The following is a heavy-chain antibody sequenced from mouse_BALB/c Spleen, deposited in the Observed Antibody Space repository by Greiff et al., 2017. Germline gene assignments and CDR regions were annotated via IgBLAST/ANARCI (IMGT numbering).Heavy chain of an antibody. J-gene: IGHJ3*01. V-gene: IGHV1-80*01. CDR3: ARRDYGNYAWFAY. Sequence: QVHVKQSGAELVRPGSSVKISCKASGYAFSSYWMNWVKQRPGQGLEWIGQIYPGDGDTNYNGKFKGKATLTADKSSSTAYMQLSSLTSEDSAVYFCARRDYGNYAWFAYWGQGTLVTVSA. CDR1: GYAFSSYW. CDR2: IYPGDGDT. D-gene: IGHD2-1*01.